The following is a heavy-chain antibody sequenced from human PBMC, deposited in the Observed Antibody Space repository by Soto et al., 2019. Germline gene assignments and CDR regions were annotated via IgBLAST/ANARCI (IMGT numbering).Heavy chain of an antibody. CDR1: GGSISSYY. J-gene: IGHJ6*03. V-gene: IGHV4-59*08. CDR3: ARLIVATRPGYYHYYMAV. CDR2: IYYSGST. Sequence: PSETLSLTCTVSGGSISSYYWSWIRQPPGKGLEWIGYIYYSGSTNYNPSLKSRVTISVDTSKNQFSLKLSSVTAADTAVYYCARLIVATRPGYYHYYMAVWGKGTSVTVSS. D-gene: IGHD5-12*01.